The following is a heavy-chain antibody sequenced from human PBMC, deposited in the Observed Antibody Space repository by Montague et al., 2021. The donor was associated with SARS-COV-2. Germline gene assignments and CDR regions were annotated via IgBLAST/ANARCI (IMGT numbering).Heavy chain of an antibody. V-gene: IGHV4-4*02. CDR2: IYHSGST. CDR1: GGSISSINW. J-gene: IGHJ4*02. CDR3: AMTGYSSGWHSFDH. D-gene: IGHD6-19*01. Sequence: SETLSLTCVVSGGSISSINWWSWVRQPPGKGLEWIGEIYHSGSTNYNPSIKSRVIISVDKSKNQFSLKLSSVTAADTAVYYCAMTGYSSGWHSFDHWGQGTLVTVPS.